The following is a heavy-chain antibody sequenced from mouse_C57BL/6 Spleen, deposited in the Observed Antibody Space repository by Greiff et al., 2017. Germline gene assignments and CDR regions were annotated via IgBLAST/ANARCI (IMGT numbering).Heavy chain of an antibody. Sequence: QVQLLQSGAELARPGASVKLSCNASGYSFTSYGISWVKQRTGQGLEWIVEIFPRSGNTYYNEKFKGKATLTADKSTSTAYLEFRSLTSEDSAVYFCASITTVVAPFDYWGQGTTLTVSS. CDR1: GYSFTSYG. CDR2: IFPRSGNT. D-gene: IGHD1-1*01. J-gene: IGHJ2*01. CDR3: ASITTVVAPFDY. V-gene: IGHV1-81*01.